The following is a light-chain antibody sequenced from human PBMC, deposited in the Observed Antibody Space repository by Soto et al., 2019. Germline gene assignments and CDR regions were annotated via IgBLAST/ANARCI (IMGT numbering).Light chain of an antibody. V-gene: IGLV2-14*03. Sequence: QSVLTQPASVSGSPGQSITISCTGTNSDIGAYDPVSWFQQHPGEAPKLMIYDVTNRPSGISNRFSGSKFDNTASLTISGLQAEDEADYYCASYTTTGTVLFGAGTKATVL. CDR2: DVT. CDR3: ASYTTTGTVL. CDR1: NSDIGAYDP. J-gene: IGLJ3*02.